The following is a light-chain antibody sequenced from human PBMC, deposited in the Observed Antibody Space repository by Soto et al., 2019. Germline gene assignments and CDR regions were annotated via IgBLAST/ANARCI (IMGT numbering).Light chain of an antibody. CDR1: SSDVGGYNY. CDR2: DVN. Sequence: QSALTQPASVSGSPGQSITISCTGTSSDVGGYNYVSWYQHHPDKAPKLMIYDVNNRPSGVSNRFSGSKSGNTASLTISGLQAEDEAAYYCSSYTSSSTPLVFGGGTKLTVL. CDR3: SSYTSSSTPLV. V-gene: IGLV2-14*03. J-gene: IGLJ2*01.